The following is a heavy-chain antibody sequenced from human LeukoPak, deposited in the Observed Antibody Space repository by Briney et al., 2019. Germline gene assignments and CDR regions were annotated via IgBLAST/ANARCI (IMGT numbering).Heavy chain of an antibody. V-gene: IGHV4-34*01. D-gene: IGHD6-19*01. Sequence: SETLSLTCAVYGGSFSGYYWSWIRQPPGKGLEWIGEINHSGSTNYNPPLKSRVTISVDTSKNQFSLKLSSVTAADTAVYYCARGLAVADWGQGTLVTVSS. CDR2: INHSGST. J-gene: IGHJ4*02. CDR1: GGSFSGYY. CDR3: ARGLAVAD.